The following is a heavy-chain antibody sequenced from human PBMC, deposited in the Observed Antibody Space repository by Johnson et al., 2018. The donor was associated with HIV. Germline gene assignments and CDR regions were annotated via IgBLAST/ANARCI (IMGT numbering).Heavy chain of an antibody. D-gene: IGHD1-26*01. J-gene: IGHJ3*02. Sequence: SAISGSGGSTYSADSVKGRFTISRDNSKNTLYLQMNSLRAEDTAVYYCAKSSRVSTTFDAFDIWGQGTMVTVSS. V-gene: IGHV3-23*01. CDR2: ISGSGGST. CDR3: AKSSRVSTTFDAFDI.